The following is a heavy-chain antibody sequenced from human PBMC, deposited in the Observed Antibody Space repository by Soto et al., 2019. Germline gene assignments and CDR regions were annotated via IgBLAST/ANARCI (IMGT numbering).Heavy chain of an antibody. V-gene: IGHV4-39*07. D-gene: IGHD3-10*01. Sequence: SETLSLTCTVSGGSISSSSYYWGWIRQPPGKGLEWIGSIYYSGSTYYNPSLKSRVTISVDTSKNQFSLKLSSATAADTAVYYCARSLRRGPPFEYWGQGTLVTVSS. CDR2: IYYSGST. CDR1: GGSISSSSYY. J-gene: IGHJ4*02. CDR3: ARSLRRGPPFEY.